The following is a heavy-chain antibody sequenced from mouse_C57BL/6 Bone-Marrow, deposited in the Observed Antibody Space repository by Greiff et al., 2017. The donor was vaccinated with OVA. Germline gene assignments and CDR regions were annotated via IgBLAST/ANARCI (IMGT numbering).Heavy chain of an antibody. CDR1: GYTFTDYD. CDR3: TRRSLYGSSLSYFDY. D-gene: IGHD1-1*01. CDR2: IDPETGGT. Sequence: VQLQQSGAELVRPGASVTLSCKASGYTFTDYDMHWVKQTPVHGLEWIGAIDPETGGTAYNQKFKGKAILTADKSSSTAYMELRSLTSEDSAVYYCTRRSLYGSSLSYFDYWGQGTTLTVSS. V-gene: IGHV1-15*01. J-gene: IGHJ2*01.